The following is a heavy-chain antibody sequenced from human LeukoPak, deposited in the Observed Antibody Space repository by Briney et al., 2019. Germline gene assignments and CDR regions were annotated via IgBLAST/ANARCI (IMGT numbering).Heavy chain of an antibody. D-gene: IGHD6-13*01. Sequence: PSETLSLTCTVSGGSISSSSYYWGWIRQPPGKGLEWIGSIYYSGSTYYNPSLKSRVTISVDTSKNQFSLKLSSVTAADTAVYYCARRSGIAATGDYWGQGTLVTVSS. CDR1: GGSISSSSYY. J-gene: IGHJ4*02. CDR3: ARRSGIAATGDY. CDR2: IYYSGST. V-gene: IGHV4-39*01.